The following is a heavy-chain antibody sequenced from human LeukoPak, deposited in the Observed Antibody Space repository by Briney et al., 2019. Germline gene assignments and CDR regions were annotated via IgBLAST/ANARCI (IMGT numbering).Heavy chain of an antibody. Sequence: ASVKVSCKVSGYTLTELSMHWVRQAPGKGLEWMGGFDPEDGETIYAQKFQGRVTMTEDTSTDTAYMELSSLRSEDTAVYYCATDQGIAVAGQYWYFDLWGRGTLVTVSS. CDR3: ATDQGIAVAGQYWYFDL. D-gene: IGHD6-19*01. CDR1: GYTLTELS. V-gene: IGHV1-24*01. J-gene: IGHJ2*01. CDR2: FDPEDGET.